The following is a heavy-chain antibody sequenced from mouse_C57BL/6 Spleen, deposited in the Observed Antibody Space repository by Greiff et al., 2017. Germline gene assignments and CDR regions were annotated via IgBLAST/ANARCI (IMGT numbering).Heavy chain of an antibody. CDR2: IDPETGGT. J-gene: IGHJ2*01. CDR1: GYTFTDYE. V-gene: IGHV1-15*01. CDR3: TRRGLDRGFFDD. Sequence: VQLQQSGAELVRPGASVTLSCKASGYTFTDYEMHWVKQTPVHGLEWIGAIDPETGGTAYNQKFKGKAILTADKSSSTAYMELRSLTSEDSAVYYGTRRGLDRGFFDDWGQGTTLTVSS. D-gene: IGHD3-2*02.